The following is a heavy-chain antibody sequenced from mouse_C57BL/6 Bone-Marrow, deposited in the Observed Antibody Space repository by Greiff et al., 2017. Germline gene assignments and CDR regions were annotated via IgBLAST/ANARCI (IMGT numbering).Heavy chain of an antibody. CDR2: IWSGGGT. Sequence: VQLQQSGPGLVQPSQSLSITCTVSGFSLTSYGVHWVRQSPGKGLEWLGLIWSGGGTDSNAAFISRLSISKVNSKSQVFCKMNRLQADDTAISYCARKPYDSSPYCAMDYWSQGASGTVS. CDR1: GFSLTSYG. J-gene: IGHJ4*01. V-gene: IGHV2-2*01. CDR3: ARKPYDSSPYCAMDY. D-gene: IGHD1-1*01.